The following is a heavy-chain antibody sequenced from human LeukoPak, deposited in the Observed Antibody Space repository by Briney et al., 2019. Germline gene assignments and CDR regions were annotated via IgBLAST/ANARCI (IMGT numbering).Heavy chain of an antibody. CDR1: GFTSSGQT. V-gene: IGHV3-74*01. D-gene: IGHD1-26*01. Sequence: PGGSLRPSRAASGFTSSGQTMGWGRQAPGEGVLRGSRIKSDGSPTDYADSVKGRFIISRDNAKNTLYLHMGSLRVEDTAVYYCARGSGSFSGGFDYWGQGTLVTVSS. J-gene: IGHJ4*02. CDR3: ARGSGSFSGGFDY. CDR2: IKSDGSPT.